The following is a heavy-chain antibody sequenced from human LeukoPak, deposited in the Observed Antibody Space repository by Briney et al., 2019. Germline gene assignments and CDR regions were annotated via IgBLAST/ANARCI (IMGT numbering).Heavy chain of an antibody. Sequence: GGSLRLSCAASGFSVSSDYMSWVRQAPGKGLEWVSSIYSGGKTLYADSVKDRFTISRDNSENTLYLQMNSLRAEDTAVYYCARGSAYYYDSSGYYPFDYWGQGTLVTVSS. CDR2: IYSGGKT. J-gene: IGHJ4*02. CDR1: GFSVSSDY. D-gene: IGHD3-22*01. CDR3: ARGSAYYYDSSGYYPFDY. V-gene: IGHV3-66*01.